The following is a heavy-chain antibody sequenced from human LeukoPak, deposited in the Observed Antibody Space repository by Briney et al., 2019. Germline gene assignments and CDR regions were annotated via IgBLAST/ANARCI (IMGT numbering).Heavy chain of an antibody. CDR2: IRYDGSNK. V-gene: IGHV3-30*02. CDR1: GFTFSSYG. CDR3: AKELSPPNYYYYYGMDV. D-gene: IGHD3-16*02. J-gene: IGHJ6*02. Sequence: PGGSLRLSCAASGFTFSSYGMHWVRQAPGKGLEWVAFIRYDGSNKYYADSVKGRFTISRDNSKNTLYLQTNSLRAEDTAVYYCAKELSPPNYYYYYGMDVWGQGTTVTVSS.